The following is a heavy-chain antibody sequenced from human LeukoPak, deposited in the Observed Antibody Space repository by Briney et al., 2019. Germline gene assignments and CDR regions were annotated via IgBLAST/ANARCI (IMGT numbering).Heavy chain of an antibody. CDR1: GFTFSNYD. CDR2: IGTIGDT. Sequence: PGGSLRLSCAASGFTFSNYDMHWVRQVPGKGLEWVSSIGTIGDTYYPGSVKGRFTISRENAKNSLYLQMNSLRAEDTAVYYCARGDRITIFGVVIKARYFQHWGQGTLVTVSS. J-gene: IGHJ1*01. V-gene: IGHV3-13*01. CDR3: ARGDRITIFGVVIKARYFQH. D-gene: IGHD3-3*01.